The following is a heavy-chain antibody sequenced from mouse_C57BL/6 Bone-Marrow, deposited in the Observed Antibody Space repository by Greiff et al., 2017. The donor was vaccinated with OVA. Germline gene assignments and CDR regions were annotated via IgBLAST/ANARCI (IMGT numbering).Heavy chain of an antibody. CDR1: GFTFSSYA. V-gene: IGHV5-9-1*02. D-gene: IGHD1-1*01. CDR2: ISSGGDYI. Sequence: EVHLVESGEGLVKPGGSLKLSCAASGFTFSSYAMSWVRQTPEKRLEWVAYISSGGDYIYYADTVKGRFTIPRDNARNTLYLQMSSLKSEDTAMYYCTREEGDITTVVATDYWGQGTTLTVSS. CDR3: TREEGDITTVVATDY. J-gene: IGHJ2*01.